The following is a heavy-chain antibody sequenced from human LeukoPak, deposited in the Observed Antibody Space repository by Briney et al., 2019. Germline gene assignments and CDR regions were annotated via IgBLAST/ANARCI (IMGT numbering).Heavy chain of an antibody. Sequence: SQTLSLTCAVSGGTISSGGYSWSCIRQPPGKGLELIGYIYHSGSTYYNPSIKSLVTISVDRSKNQFSLKLSSVTAADTAVYYCARGDWFDPWGQGTLVTVSS. CDR1: GGTISSGGYS. J-gene: IGHJ5*01. V-gene: IGHV4-30-2*01. CDR3: ARGDWFDP. CDR2: IYHSGST.